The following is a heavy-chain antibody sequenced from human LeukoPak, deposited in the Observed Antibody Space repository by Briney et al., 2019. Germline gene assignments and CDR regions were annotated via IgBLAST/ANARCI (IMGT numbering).Heavy chain of an antibody. CDR2: INHSGST. CDR1: GGSFSGYY. J-gene: IGHJ6*03. V-gene: IGHV4-34*01. Sequence: SETLSLTCAVYGGSFSGYYWSWLRQPPGKGLEWVGEINHSGSTNYNPSLKSRVTISVDTSNNQFSLKLSSVTAADTAVYYCARGRPYYYMDVWGKGTTVTVSS. CDR3: ARGRPYYYMDV.